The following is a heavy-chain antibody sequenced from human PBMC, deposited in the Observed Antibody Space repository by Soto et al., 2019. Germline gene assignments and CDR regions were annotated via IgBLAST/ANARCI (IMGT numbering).Heavy chain of an antibody. CDR3: AREGTNDYGDYYFDY. CDR2: ISSSSSTI. D-gene: IGHD4-17*01. Sequence: GGSLRLSCAASGFTLSNYGMNWVRQAPGKGLEWVSYISSSSSTIYYADSVKGRFTISRDNAKNSLYLQMNSLRADDTAVYYCAREGTNDYGDYYFDYWGKGTLVTVSS. CDR1: GFTLSNYG. V-gene: IGHV3-48*01. J-gene: IGHJ4*02.